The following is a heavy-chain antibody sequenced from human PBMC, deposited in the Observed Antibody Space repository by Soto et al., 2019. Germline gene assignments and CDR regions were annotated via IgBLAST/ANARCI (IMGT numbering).Heavy chain of an antibody. D-gene: IGHD3-10*01. CDR2: IKSNAYGGTI. J-gene: IGHJ4*02. CDR3: TAGSRWFGEF. V-gene: IGHV3-15*01. CDR1: GITFSNVW. Sequence: EVQLVESGGGLVIPGGSLRLSCAASGITFSNVWVTWVRQAPGKGLEWAGRIKSNAYGGTIDYAAPVRGRFTISRDDSQNTVSLQMNCLKPEDTAGYYGTAGSRWFGEFWGQGTRVTVSS.